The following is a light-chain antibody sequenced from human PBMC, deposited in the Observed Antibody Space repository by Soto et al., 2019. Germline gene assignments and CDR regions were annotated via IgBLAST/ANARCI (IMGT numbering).Light chain of an antibody. Sequence: EIVLTQSPGTLSLSPGERATLSCRASQSVSSSYLAWYQQKPGQATRLLIYGASSRATGIPARFSGSGSGTDFTLTISRLEPEDFAVYYCQPDGSSLWTFGQGTKVEIK. CDR2: GAS. CDR1: QSVSSSY. J-gene: IGKJ1*01. CDR3: QPDGSSLWT. V-gene: IGKV3-20*01.